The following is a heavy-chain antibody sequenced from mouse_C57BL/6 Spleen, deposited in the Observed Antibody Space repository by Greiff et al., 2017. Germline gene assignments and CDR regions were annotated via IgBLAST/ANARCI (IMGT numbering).Heavy chain of an antibody. CDR2: ILPGTGST. CDR1: GYTFTGYW. D-gene: IGHD4-1*01. J-gene: IGHJ2*01. Sequence: QVQLKESGAELMQPGASVKLSCKPTGYTFTGYWIEWVKQRPGHGLEWIGEILPGTGSTNYNEKFKGKATFTADTSSNAAYMHLSSLTSVDSGIYYCARGGLAHYWGQGTTLTVSS. CDR3: ARGGLAHY. V-gene: IGHV1-9*01.